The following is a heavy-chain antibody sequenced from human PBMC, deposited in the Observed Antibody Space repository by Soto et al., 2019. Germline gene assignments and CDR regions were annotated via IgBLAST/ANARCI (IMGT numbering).Heavy chain of an antibody. V-gene: IGHV4-59*01. Sequence: SETLSLTCTVSGGSIRNVYWSWIRQPPGEGLEWIGFIYHSGNTKYNPSLKSRVTISIDTSNNQFSLSLKSVTAADTAVYFCARAHAPTLPFDYWGQGTLVTVSS. CDR3: ARAHAPTLPFDY. CDR1: GGSIRNVY. CDR2: IYHSGNT. J-gene: IGHJ4*02. D-gene: IGHD2-15*01.